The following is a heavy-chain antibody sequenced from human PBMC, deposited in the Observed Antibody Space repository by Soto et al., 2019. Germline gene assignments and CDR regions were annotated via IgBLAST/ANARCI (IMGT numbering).Heavy chain of an antibody. V-gene: IGHV3-23*01. J-gene: IGHJ4*02. CDR1: GFTFSSYA. D-gene: IGHD3-10*01. CDR3: ANPRGLLWFGALWG. CDR2: ISGSGGST. Sequence: EVQLLESGGGLVQPGGSLRLSCAASGFTFSSYAMSWVRQAPGKGLEWVSAISGSGGSTYYADSVKGRFTISRDNSKNTLYLQMNSLRAEDTAVYYCANPRGLLWFGALWGWGQGTLVTVSS.